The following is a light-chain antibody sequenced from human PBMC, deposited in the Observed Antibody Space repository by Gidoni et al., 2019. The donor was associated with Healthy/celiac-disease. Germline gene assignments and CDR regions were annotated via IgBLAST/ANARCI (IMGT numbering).Light chain of an antibody. CDR3: QSYDSSNQV. J-gene: IGLJ2*01. CDR2: EDK. V-gene: IGLV6-57*04. Sequence: NFMLTQPHSVSESPGKTVTISCTRSSGSIDSNYVQWYQQRPGSAHTTVIYEDKQRPSGVPDRFSGSIDSSSNSASLTISGLKTEDEADYYCQSYDSSNQVFGGGTKLTVL. CDR1: SGSIDSNY.